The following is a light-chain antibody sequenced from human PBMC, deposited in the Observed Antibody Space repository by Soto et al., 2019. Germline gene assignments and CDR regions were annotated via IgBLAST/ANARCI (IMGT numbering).Light chain of an antibody. CDR2: DAS. CDR1: QSISKY. Sequence: DIQMTQSPSTLSASVGDRVTITCRASQSISKYLAWYQQKPGKAPKLLIYDASSLESGVPSRFSGSGSGTEFTLTISSLQPADFATYYCQQYNSYSTFGQGTKVEIK. J-gene: IGKJ1*01. V-gene: IGKV1-5*01. CDR3: QQYNSYST.